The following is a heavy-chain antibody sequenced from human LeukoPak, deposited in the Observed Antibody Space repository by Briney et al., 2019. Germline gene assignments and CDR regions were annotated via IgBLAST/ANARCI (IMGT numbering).Heavy chain of an antibody. D-gene: IGHD6-19*01. CDR2: ISYDGSNK. J-gene: IGHJ6*03. CDR1: GFTFSSYA. CDR3: ARRPTIFSGWENYYYYMDV. V-gene: IGHV3-30-3*01. Sequence: GGSLRLSCAASGFTFSSYAMHWVRQAPGKGLEWVAVISYDGSNKYYADSVKGRFTISRDNSKNTLYLQMNSLRAEDTAVYYCARRPTIFSGWENYYYYMDVWGKGTTVTVSS.